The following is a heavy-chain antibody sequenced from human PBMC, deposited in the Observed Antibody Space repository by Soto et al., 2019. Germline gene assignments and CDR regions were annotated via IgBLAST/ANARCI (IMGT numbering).Heavy chain of an antibody. CDR1: GFTFSSYA. D-gene: IGHD2-21*01. CDR2: ITRTDST. Sequence: GGSLRLSCTASGFTFSSYAMSWVRQAPGKGLEWVSAITRTDSTYYADSVKGRFTISRDNSRNTLYLQMNSLGAEDAALYYCAKALLGECCATDYWGQGTMVTVSS. J-gene: IGHJ4*02. V-gene: IGHV3-23*01. CDR3: AKALLGECCATDY.